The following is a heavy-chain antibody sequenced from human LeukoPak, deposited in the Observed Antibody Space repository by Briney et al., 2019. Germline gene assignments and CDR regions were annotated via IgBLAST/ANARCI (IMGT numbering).Heavy chain of an antibody. Sequence: PSETLSLTCTVSGGSINSGSYYWSWIRQPAGKGLEWIGRIYATGSTNYNPSLKSRVTISVDTSKNQFSLKLSSVTAADTAVYYCARLRGRWLQLVFDYWGQGTLVTVSS. CDR1: GGSINSGSYY. J-gene: IGHJ4*02. CDR2: IYATGST. V-gene: IGHV4-61*02. CDR3: ARLRGRWLQLVFDY. D-gene: IGHD5-24*01.